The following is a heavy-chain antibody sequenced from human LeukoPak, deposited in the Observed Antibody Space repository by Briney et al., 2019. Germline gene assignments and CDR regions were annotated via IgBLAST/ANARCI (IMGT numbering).Heavy chain of an antibody. V-gene: IGHV4-59*08. CDR2: IYYSGST. CDR3: ARARGGIGGFDY. D-gene: IGHD3-10*01. J-gene: IGHJ4*02. Sequence: SETLSLTCTVSGGSISSYYWSWIRQPPGKGLEWIGYIYYSGSTNYNPSLKSRVTISVDTSKNQFSLKPSSVTAADTAVYYCARARGGIGGFDYWGQGTLVTVSS. CDR1: GGSISSYY.